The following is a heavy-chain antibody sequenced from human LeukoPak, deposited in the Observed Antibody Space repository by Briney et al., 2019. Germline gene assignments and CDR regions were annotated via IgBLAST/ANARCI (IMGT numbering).Heavy chain of an antibody. CDR3: ARGTRSRGDFDY. D-gene: IGHD2-2*01. CDR2: IYYSGST. J-gene: IGHJ4*02. V-gene: IGHV4-30-4*08. CDR1: GASLSSSGYY. Sequence: PSETLSLTCTVSGASLSSSGYYWGWIRQPPGKGLEWIGYIYYSGSTYYNPSLKSRVTISVDTSKNQFSLKLSSVTAADTAVYYCARGTRSRGDFDYWGQGTLVTVSS.